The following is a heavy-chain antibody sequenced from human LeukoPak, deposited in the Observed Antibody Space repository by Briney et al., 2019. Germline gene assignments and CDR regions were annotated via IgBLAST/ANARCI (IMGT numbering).Heavy chain of an antibody. CDR3: ASDRIEVDAFDI. CDR1: GGSISSYY. D-gene: IGHD2-15*01. Sequence: MPSETLSLTCTVSGGSISSYYWSWIRQPAGKGLEWIGRIYTSGSTNYNPSLKSRVTMSVDTSKNQFSLKLSSVTAADTAVYYCASDRIEVDAFDIWGQGTMVTVSS. CDR2: IYTSGST. J-gene: IGHJ3*02. V-gene: IGHV4-4*07.